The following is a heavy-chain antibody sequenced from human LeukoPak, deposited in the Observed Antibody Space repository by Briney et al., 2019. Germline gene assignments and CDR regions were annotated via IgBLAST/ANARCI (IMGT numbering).Heavy chain of an antibody. Sequence: ASVKVSCKASGYTFTSYDINWVRQATGQGREWMGWMNPNSGNTGYAQKFQGRATMTRNTSISTSYMELSSLRSEDTAVYYCAGAEYYDFWRGLFPTRQYFQHWGQGTLVTVSS. J-gene: IGHJ1*01. CDR1: GYTFTSYD. CDR2: MNPNSGNT. V-gene: IGHV1-8*01. CDR3: AGAEYYDFWRGLFPTRQYFQH. D-gene: IGHD3-3*01.